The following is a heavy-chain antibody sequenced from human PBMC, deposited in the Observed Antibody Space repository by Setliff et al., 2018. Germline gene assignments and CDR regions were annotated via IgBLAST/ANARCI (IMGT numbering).Heavy chain of an antibody. CDR1: GYTFTGYY. J-gene: IGHJ2*01. CDR3: ATGRDWPTDTDWYFDL. CDR2: INPNSGGT. V-gene: IGHV1-2*02. D-gene: IGHD3-9*01. Sequence: ASVKVSCKASGYTFTGYYMHWVRQAPGQGLEWMGWINPNSGGTNYAEKFQGRVTITADTSTDTAYMELSSLRSEDTAVYYCATGRDWPTDTDWYFDLWGRGTLVTVSS.